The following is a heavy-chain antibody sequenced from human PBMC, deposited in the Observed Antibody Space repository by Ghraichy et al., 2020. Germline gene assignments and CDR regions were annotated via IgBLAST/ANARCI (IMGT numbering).Heavy chain of an antibody. CDR3: ARESGTIFGVVPTYYYYGMDV. Sequence: SVKVSCKASGGTFSSYAISWVRQAPGQGLEWMGGIIPIFGTANYAQKFQGRVTITADESTSTAYMELSSLRSEDTAVYYCARESGTIFGVVPTYYYYGMDVWDQGTTVTVSS. V-gene: IGHV1-69*13. CDR1: GGTFSSYA. J-gene: IGHJ6*02. CDR2: IIPIFGTA. D-gene: IGHD3-3*01.